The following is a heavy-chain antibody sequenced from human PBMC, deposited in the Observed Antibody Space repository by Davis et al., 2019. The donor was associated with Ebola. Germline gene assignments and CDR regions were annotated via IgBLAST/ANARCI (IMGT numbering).Heavy chain of an antibody. CDR3: AKDMERWYIVVVPAAIGSGGYYGMDV. V-gene: IGHV3-43*02. CDR1: GFTFDDYA. Sequence: PGGSLRLSCAASGFTFDDYARHWVRQAPGKGLEWVSLISGDGGSTYYADSVKGRFTISRDNSKNSLYLQMNSLRTEDTALYYCAKDMERWYIVVVPAAIGSGGYYGMDVWGQGTTVTVSS. J-gene: IGHJ6*02. D-gene: IGHD2-2*01. CDR2: ISGDGGST.